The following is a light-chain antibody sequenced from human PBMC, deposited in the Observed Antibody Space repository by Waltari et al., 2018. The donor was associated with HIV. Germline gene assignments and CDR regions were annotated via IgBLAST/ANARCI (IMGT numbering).Light chain of an antibody. Sequence: QSALTQPPSASGSPGQSVTISCTGTSSAVGAYNYVSWFQQHPGKAPKLMIYDATKRPSGVPDRFSGSKSGNTASLTVSGLQAEDEADYYCASHAGSKDVFGGGTRLTVL. V-gene: IGLV2-8*01. J-gene: IGLJ2*01. CDR1: SSAVGAYNY. CDR3: ASHAGSKDV. CDR2: DAT.